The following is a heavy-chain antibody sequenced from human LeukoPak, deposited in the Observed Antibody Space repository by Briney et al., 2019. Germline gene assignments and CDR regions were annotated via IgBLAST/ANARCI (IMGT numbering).Heavy chain of an antibody. Sequence: GGSLRLSCAASGFTFSSYAMHWVRQAPGKGLEFVSAISSNGGSTYYANSVQGRCTISRDNSKNTLYLQMGSLKTEDMAVYFCGGALFVWGDGPRGGGAFDYWGQGTLVTVSS. CDR3: GGALFVWGDGPRGGGAFDY. CDR2: ISSNGGST. J-gene: IGHJ4*02. D-gene: IGHD3-16*01. V-gene: IGHV3-64*01. CDR1: GFTFSSYA.